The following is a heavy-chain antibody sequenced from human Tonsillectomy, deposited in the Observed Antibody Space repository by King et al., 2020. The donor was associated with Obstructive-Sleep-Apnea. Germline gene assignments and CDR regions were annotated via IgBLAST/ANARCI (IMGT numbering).Heavy chain of an antibody. CDR2: IGNDGSKK. J-gene: IGHJ4*02. D-gene: IGHD2-21*02. CDR1: GFTFSYYG. V-gene: IGHV3-33*01. CDR3: ARGLGGDPWYFDY. Sequence: QLVQSGGGVVQPGRSLRLSCAASGFTFSYYGMHWVRPAPGKGLEWGAVIGNDGSKKYYADSVKGRFTISRDNSKNTLYLQMNSLRAEDTAVYYCARGLGGDPWYFDYWGQGTLVTVSS.